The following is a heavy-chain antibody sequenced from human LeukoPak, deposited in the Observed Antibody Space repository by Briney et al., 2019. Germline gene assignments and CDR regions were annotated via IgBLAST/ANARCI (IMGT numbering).Heavy chain of an antibody. Sequence: SETLSLTCTVSGYSISSGYYWGWIRQPPGKGLEWIGSIYHSGSTYYNPSLKSRVTISVDTSKNQFSLKLSSVTAADTAVYYCARERILYGDYFSRVAFDIWGQGTMVTVSS. CDR2: IYHSGST. CDR3: ARERILYGDYFSRVAFDI. J-gene: IGHJ3*02. V-gene: IGHV4-38-2*02. CDR1: GYSISSGYY. D-gene: IGHD4-17*01.